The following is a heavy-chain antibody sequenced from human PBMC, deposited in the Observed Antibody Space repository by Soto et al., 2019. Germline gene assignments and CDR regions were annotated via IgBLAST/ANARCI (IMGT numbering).Heavy chain of an antibody. CDR1: GYTFTSYG. CDR3: ARDQRAIVRGVIINTNWFDP. V-gene: IGHV1-18*01. D-gene: IGHD3-10*02. Sequence: QVQLVQSGAEVKKPGASVKVSCKASGYTFTSYGISWVRQAPGQGLEWMGWISAYNGNTNYAQKLQGRVTMTTDTSTSTAYMERRSLRSDDTAVYYCARDQRAIVRGVIINTNWFDPWGQGTLVTVSS. J-gene: IGHJ5*02. CDR2: ISAYNGNT.